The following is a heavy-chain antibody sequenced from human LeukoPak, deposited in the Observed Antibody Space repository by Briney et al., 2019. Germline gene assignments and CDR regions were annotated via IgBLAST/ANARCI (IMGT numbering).Heavy chain of an antibody. CDR3: ARSHYHSSSWYVFRYFDL. CDR1: GYTFTSYG. J-gene: IGHJ2*01. Sequence: EASVKVSCKASGYTFTSYGISWVRQAPGQGLEWMGWISAYNGNTNYAQKLQGRVTMTTDTSTSTAYMELRSLRSDDTAVYYCARSHYHSSSWYVFRYFDLWGRGTLVTVSS. V-gene: IGHV1-18*01. CDR2: ISAYNGNT. D-gene: IGHD6-13*01.